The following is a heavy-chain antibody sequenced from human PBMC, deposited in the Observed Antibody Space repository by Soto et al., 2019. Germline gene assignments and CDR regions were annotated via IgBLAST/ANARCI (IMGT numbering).Heavy chain of an antibody. V-gene: IGHV4-31*03. J-gene: IGHJ5*02. CDR2: IYYNGNT. CDR1: GGSISSGGYY. D-gene: IGHD2-15*01. CDR3: ARCSLVVIPVPGFDP. Sequence: SETLSLTCTVSGGSISSGGYYWSWIRQHPGRGLEWIGYIYYNGNTYYNPSLKSRVTVSVDTSKNQFSLNVRSVTAADTAVYYCARCSLVVIPVPGFDPWGQGTLVTVSS.